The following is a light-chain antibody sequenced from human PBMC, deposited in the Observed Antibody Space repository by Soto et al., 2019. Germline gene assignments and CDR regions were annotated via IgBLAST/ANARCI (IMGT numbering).Light chain of an antibody. J-gene: IGKJ4*01. Sequence: DIQMTQSPSSLSASVGDTVTITCRASQDIGNFFAWFQQKPGKAPKSLISAASSLQSGGPSKFSVSGSGTDLTLTINSLQPEDVATYYCQQYHSWPATFGGGTKVEI. CDR3: QQYHSWPAT. CDR1: QDIGNF. CDR2: AAS. V-gene: IGKV1-16*02.